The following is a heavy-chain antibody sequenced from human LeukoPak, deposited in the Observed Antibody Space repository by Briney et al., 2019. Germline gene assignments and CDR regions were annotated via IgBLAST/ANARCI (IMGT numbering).Heavy chain of an antibody. J-gene: IGHJ6*03. CDR1: GFTFSAYA. CDR3: AKGLGEEVRRSYYMDV. CDR2: ISGSGGST. Sequence: GGSLRLPCAAAGFTFSAYAMSWVRQAPGKGLEWVSVISGSGGSTYSADSVKGRFTISRDKSKNTLYLQMNSLRVEDTAVYYCAKGLGEEVRRSYYMDVWGRGTTVTVSS. D-gene: IGHD3-10*01. V-gene: IGHV3-23*01.